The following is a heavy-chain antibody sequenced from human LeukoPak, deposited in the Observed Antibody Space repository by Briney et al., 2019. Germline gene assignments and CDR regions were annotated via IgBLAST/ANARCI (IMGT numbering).Heavy chain of an antibody. CDR3: ARETGIEQLVDY. J-gene: IGHJ4*02. CDR2: IYTSGST. Sequence: KPSETLSLTCTVSGGSISSSSYYWSWIRQPAGKGLEWIGRIYTSGSTNYNPSLKSRVTMSVDTSKNQFSLKLSSVTAADTAVYYCARETGIEQLVDYRGQGTLVTVSS. CDR1: GGSISSSSYY. D-gene: IGHD6-6*01. V-gene: IGHV4-61*02.